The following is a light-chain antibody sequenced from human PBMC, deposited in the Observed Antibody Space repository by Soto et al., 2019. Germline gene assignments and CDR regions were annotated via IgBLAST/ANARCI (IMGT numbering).Light chain of an antibody. CDR3: CSYTTTSTYV. J-gene: IGLJ1*01. V-gene: IGLV2-14*03. CDR2: DVS. CDR1: SGDVGTYNF. Sequence: ALTQPAFVSGSPGQSITISCTGTSGDVGTYNFVSWYQQHPGKAPKLIIYDVSSRPSGVSNRFSASKSGNTASLTISGLQAEDEADYYCCSYTTTSTYVFGTGTKVTVL.